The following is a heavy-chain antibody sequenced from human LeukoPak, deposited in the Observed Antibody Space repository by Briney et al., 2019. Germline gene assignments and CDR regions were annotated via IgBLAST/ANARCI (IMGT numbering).Heavy chain of an antibody. CDR2: IIPIFGTA. CDR1: GGTFSSYA. D-gene: IGHD6-19*01. V-gene: IGHV1-69*06. Sequence: ASVKVSCKASGGTFSSYAISWVRQAPGQGLEWMGGIIPIFGTANYAQKFQGRVTITADKSTSTAYMELSSLRSEDTAVYYCASGGAVAGTYYFDYWGQGTLVAVSS. J-gene: IGHJ4*02. CDR3: ASGGAVAGTYYFDY.